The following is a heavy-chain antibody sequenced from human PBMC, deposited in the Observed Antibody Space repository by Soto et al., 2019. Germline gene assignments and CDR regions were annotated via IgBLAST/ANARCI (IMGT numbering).Heavy chain of an antibody. J-gene: IGHJ5*02. CDR2: IIPIFGTA. V-gene: IGHV1-69*12. CDR1: GGTFSSYA. Sequence: QVQLVQSGAEVKKPGSSVKVSCKASGGTFSSYAINWVRQAPGQGLEWMGGIIPIFGTANHAQRFQGRVTITADESTSTAYMELSSLRSDDTAVYYCARDRGPSTAYYPYCFDPWGQGTLVTVSS. D-gene: IGHD3-9*01. CDR3: ARDRGPSTAYYPYCFDP.